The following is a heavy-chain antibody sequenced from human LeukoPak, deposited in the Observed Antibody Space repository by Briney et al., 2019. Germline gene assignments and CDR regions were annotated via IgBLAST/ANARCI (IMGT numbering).Heavy chain of an antibody. CDR2: IKPDGSDE. V-gene: IGHV3-7*01. CDR3: ARNTVAAAGDS. Sequence: GGSLRLSCAASGFTFGSNWMTWVRQAPEKGLEWVAKIKPDGSDEDYVDSVKGRFTISRDNAKNLLYPQMTGLRAEDTAVYYCARNTVAAAGDSWGQGTLVTVSS. J-gene: IGHJ4*02. CDR1: GFTFGSNW. D-gene: IGHD6-13*01.